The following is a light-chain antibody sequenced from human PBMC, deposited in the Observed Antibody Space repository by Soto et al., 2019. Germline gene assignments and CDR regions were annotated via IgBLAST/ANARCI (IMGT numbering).Light chain of an antibody. CDR2: ATS. J-gene: IGKJ2*01. CDR3: QQYCTPLYT. Sequence: ENVLTQSPGTLSLSPGERATLSCRTTQGISSSYLAWYQQKPGQAPRLLMYATSSRATVIPDRFSGSGSGTDFTLTISRLEPEDFAVYYCQQYCTPLYTFGQGTKLEIK. V-gene: IGKV3-20*01. CDR1: QGISSSY.